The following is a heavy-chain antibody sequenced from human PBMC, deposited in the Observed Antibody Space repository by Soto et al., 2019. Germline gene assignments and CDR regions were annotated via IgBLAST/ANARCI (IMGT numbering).Heavy chain of an antibody. J-gene: IGHJ5*02. V-gene: IGHV4-34*01. CDR1: GGSFSGYY. Sequence: SETLSLTCAVYGGSFSGYYWSWIRQPPGKGLEWIGEINHSGSTNYNPSLKSRVTISVDTSKNQFSLKLSSVTAADTAVYYCARVSLLYYDFCSGPLRNWFDPWGQGTLVTVPS. CDR3: ARVSLLYYDFCSGPLRNWFDP. CDR2: INHSGST. D-gene: IGHD3-3*01.